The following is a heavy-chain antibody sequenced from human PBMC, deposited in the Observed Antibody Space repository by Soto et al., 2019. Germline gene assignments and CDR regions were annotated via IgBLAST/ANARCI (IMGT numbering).Heavy chain of an antibody. V-gene: IGHV5-51*01. J-gene: IGHJ6*02. D-gene: IGHD1-26*01. CDR3: ARAQFQGGPFYAMGV. CDR2: IYPGDSDT. Sequence: GESLKISCKGATYSFTTYWIDWVRQKPGKGLEWMGTIYPGDSDTRYSPSFQGQVTISVDKSTSTAHLQWRSLKASDTAMYYCARAQFQGGPFYAMGVWGQGPTVTVSS. CDR1: TYSFTTYW.